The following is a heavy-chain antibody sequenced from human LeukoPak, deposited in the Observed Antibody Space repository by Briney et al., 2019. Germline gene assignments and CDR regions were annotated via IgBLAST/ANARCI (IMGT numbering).Heavy chain of an antibody. V-gene: IGHV4-34*01. CDR3: AREGERGLHSGAFDY. CDR2: INHSGST. D-gene: IGHD5-24*01. J-gene: IGHJ4*02. Sequence: SGSLSLTCAAYGCSFSSYYMSWIRQPPGKGLEWVWEINHSGSTNYNASLKGRVTISVDTSKNQFYLKLSSVTAADTAVYYCAREGERGLHSGAFDYWGQGTLVTVSS. CDR1: GCSFSSYY.